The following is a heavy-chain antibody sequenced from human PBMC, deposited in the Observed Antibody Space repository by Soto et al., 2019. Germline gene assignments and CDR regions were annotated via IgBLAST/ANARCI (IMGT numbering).Heavy chain of an antibody. Sequence: QVQLVESGGGVVQPGRSLRLSYAASRFTFSSYAMHWVRQAPGKGLEWVAVISYDGSNKYYADSVKGRFTISRDNSKNTLYLQMNSLRAEVTAVYYCAIALVKEGDYWGQGTLVTVSS. CDR2: ISYDGSNK. J-gene: IGHJ4*02. CDR3: AIALVKEGDY. CDR1: RFTFSSYA. V-gene: IGHV3-30-3*01. D-gene: IGHD2-8*02.